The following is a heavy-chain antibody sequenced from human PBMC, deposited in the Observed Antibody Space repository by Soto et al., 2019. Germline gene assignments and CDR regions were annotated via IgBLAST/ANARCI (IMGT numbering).Heavy chain of an antibody. CDR1: GGTFSSYA. D-gene: IGHD3-10*01. CDR2: IIPIFGTA. V-gene: IGHV1-69*06. CDR3: ARVTMVRGVIINYGMDV. Sequence: SGKVFCEASGGTFSSYAISLVRQAPGQGLEWMGGIIPIFGTANYAQKFQGGVTITADKSTRTAYMELSSLRSEDTAVYYCARVTMVRGVIINYGMDVWGQGTTVTASS. J-gene: IGHJ6*02.